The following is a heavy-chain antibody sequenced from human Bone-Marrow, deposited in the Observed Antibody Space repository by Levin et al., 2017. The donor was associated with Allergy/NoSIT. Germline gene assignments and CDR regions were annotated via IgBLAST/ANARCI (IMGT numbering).Heavy chain of an antibody. J-gene: IGHJ4*02. V-gene: IGHV3-49*03. D-gene: IGHD4-17*01. CDR3: TRDYGDYVAWDY. CDR1: GFTFGDYA. Sequence: GESLKISCTASGFTFGDYAMSWFRQAPGKGLEWVGFIRSKAYGGTTEYAASVKGRFTISRDDSKSIAYLQMNSLKTEDTAVYYCTRDYGDYVAWDYWGQGTLVTVSS. CDR2: IRSKAYGGTT.